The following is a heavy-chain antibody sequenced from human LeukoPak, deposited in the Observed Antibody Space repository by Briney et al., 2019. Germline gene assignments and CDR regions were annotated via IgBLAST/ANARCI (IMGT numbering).Heavy chain of an antibody. CDR1: GFTFSSYA. Sequence: GGSLRLSCAASGFTFSSYAMHWVRQAPGKGLEWVAVISYDGSNKYYAGSVKGRFTISRDNSKNTLYLQMNSLRAEDTAVYYCARDLCSGGSCYDRDAFDIWGQGTMVTVSS. J-gene: IGHJ3*02. CDR2: ISYDGSNK. D-gene: IGHD2-15*01. CDR3: ARDLCSGGSCYDRDAFDI. V-gene: IGHV3-30*04.